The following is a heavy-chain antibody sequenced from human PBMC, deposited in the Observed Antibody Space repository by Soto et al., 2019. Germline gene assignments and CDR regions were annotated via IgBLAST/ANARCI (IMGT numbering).Heavy chain of an antibody. D-gene: IGHD3-10*01. J-gene: IGHJ4*02. V-gene: IGHV2-5*02. CDR2: IYWDDDE. CDR3: AHSRNLITEDAQVGDFDY. Sequence: QINLKESGPTLVKPTQTLTLTCSFSGFSLTTAGVGGGWVRQSTGEALEWLAVIYWDDDERYSPALKTRLTITKDTSKNQVVLKMTNMAPVDTATYYCAHSRNLITEDAQVGDFDYWGQGTLVTVSS. CDR1: GFSLTTAGVG.